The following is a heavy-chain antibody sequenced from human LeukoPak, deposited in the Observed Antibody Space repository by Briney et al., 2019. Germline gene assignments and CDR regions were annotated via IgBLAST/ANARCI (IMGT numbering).Heavy chain of an antibody. CDR3: ARGGVATAWGAFDV. CDR1: GFKFKTYS. V-gene: IGHV3-33*01. D-gene: IGHD4-23*01. Sequence: GGSLRLSCAASGFKFKTYSMHWVRQAPGEGLEWVAVIYYDGNQKYYGDSVKGRFTVSRDVSENMLYLQMSSLRADDTAVYYCARGGVATAWGAFDVWGQGTMVTVSS. CDR2: IYYDGNQK. J-gene: IGHJ3*01.